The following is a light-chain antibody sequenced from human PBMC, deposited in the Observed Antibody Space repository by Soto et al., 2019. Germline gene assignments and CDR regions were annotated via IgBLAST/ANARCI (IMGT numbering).Light chain of an antibody. J-gene: IGKJ1*01. CDR1: QNIENY. CDR3: QQSSNIPWT. Sequence: IQLTQSPSSLSASVGDRVTVSCRSSQNIENYLSWYVQRPGKAPELLVYSTSKLKSGVPSRFRGSGSGTDFSLTISSLQSEDFGTYYCQQSSNIPWTFGQGNKVEIK. CDR2: STS. V-gene: IGKV1-39*01.